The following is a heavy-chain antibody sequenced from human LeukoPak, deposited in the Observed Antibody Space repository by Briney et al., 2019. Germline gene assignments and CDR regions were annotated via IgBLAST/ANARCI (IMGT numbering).Heavy chain of an antibody. V-gene: IGHV3-9*01. Sequence: GGSLRLSCAASGFTFDDYAMHWFRQAPGKGLEWVSGISWNSGSIGYADSVKGRFSISRDNAKNSLYLQMNSLRAEDTALYYCAKGSMGAPRVFDYWGQGTLVTVSS. CDR2: ISWNSGSI. CDR1: GFTFDDYA. D-gene: IGHD1-26*01. J-gene: IGHJ4*02. CDR3: AKGSMGAPRVFDY.